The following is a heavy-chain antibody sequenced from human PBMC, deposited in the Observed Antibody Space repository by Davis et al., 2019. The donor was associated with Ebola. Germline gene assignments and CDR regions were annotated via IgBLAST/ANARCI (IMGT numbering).Heavy chain of an antibody. D-gene: IGHD6-19*01. CDR2: IKQDGSEK. J-gene: IGHJ4*02. V-gene: IGHV3-7*03. CDR3: AKDKRLAVAGTMFDY. CDR1: GFTFSTYW. Sequence: GGSLRLSCAASGFTFSTYWMTWVRQAPGKGLEWVANIKQDGSEKYYVDSVKGRFTISRDNAKNSLYLQMNSLRAEDTAVYYCAKDKRLAVAGTMFDYWGQGTLVTVSS.